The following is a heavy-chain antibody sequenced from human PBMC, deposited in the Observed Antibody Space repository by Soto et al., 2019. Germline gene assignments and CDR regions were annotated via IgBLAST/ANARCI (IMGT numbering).Heavy chain of an antibody. CDR2: IKQDGSEK. Sequence: GGSLRLSCAASGFTFSSYWMSWVRQAPGKGLEWVANIKQDGSEKYYVDSVKGRYTISRDNAKNSLYLQMNSLRAEDTAVYYCARISLHSLALIVYYYYGMDVWGQGTTVTVSS. V-gene: IGHV3-7*03. J-gene: IGHJ6*02. D-gene: IGHD3-16*02. CDR1: GFTFSSYW. CDR3: ARISLHSLALIVYYYYGMDV.